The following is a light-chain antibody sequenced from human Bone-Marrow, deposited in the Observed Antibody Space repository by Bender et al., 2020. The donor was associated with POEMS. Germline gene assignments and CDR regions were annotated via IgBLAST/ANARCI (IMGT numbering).Light chain of an antibody. J-gene: IGLJ3*02. CDR2: DVS. V-gene: IGLV2-11*01. Sequence: QSALTQPRSVSGSPGHSVTISCTGTSSDVAGSNSVSWYRQHPGKAPKLMIYDVSKRPSGVPHSFSGSKSDNTASLTISGLQADDESDYYCCSYAGNNNLMFGGGTKLTVL. CDR3: CSYAGNNNLM. CDR1: SSDVAGSNS.